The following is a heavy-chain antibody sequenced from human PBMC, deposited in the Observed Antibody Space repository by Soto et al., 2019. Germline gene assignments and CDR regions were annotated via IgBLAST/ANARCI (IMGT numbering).Heavy chain of an antibody. CDR3: AKDHGTYGPNWIDS. V-gene: IGHV4-34*01. Sequence: SETLSLTCAVYGGSFSGYYWNWIRQPPGKGLEWIGEINHSGSTNYNPSLKSRVTISLDTSKNQFSLKLSSMTAADTAVYYCAKDHGTYGPNWIDSWGQGTLVTVSS. J-gene: IGHJ5*01. D-gene: IGHD3-10*01. CDR2: INHSGST. CDR1: GGSFSGYY.